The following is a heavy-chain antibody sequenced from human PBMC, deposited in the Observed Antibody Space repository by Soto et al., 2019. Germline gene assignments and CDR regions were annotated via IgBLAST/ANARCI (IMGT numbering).Heavy chain of an antibody. Sequence: SVKVSCKASGFTFTSSAVQWVRQARVQRLEWIGWIVVGSGHTNYAQKFQERVTITREMSTSTAYMELSSLRSEDTAVYYCAAEGVAGTAMVLDAFDIWGQGTMVTVSS. D-gene: IGHD5-18*01. J-gene: IGHJ3*02. CDR1: GFTFTSSA. CDR2: IVVGSGHT. CDR3: AAEGVAGTAMVLDAFDI. V-gene: IGHV1-58*01.